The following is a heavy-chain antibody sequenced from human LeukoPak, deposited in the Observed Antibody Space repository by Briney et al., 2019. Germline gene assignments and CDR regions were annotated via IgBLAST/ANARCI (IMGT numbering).Heavy chain of an antibody. Sequence: PGGSLRLSCAASGFTFRRYGMHWVRQAPGKGLEWLAVIWWDGSNKYYADSVEGRFTISRDNSKNTVDLQMSSLRAEDTAVYFCAREDYTPRQHHFDNWGQGTLVTVSS. CDR1: GFTFRRYG. CDR2: IWWDGSNK. D-gene: IGHD3-3*01. J-gene: IGHJ4*02. V-gene: IGHV3-33*01. CDR3: AREDYTPRQHHFDN.